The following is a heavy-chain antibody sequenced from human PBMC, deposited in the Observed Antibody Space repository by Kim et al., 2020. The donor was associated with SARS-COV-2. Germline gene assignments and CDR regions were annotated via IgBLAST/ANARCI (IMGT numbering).Heavy chain of an antibody. Sequence: SQTLSLTCAISGDSVSSNSAAWNWIRQSPSRGLEWLGRTYYRSKWYNDYAVSVKSRITINPDTSKNQFSLQLNSVTPEDTAVYYCARALRQWLNYYYGMDVWGQGTTVTVSS. CDR1: GDSVSSNSAA. J-gene: IGHJ6*02. V-gene: IGHV6-1*01. D-gene: IGHD6-19*01. CDR2: TYYRSKWYN. CDR3: ARALRQWLNYYYGMDV.